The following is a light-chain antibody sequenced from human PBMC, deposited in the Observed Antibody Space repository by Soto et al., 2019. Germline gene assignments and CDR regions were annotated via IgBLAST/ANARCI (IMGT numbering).Light chain of an antibody. J-gene: IGKJ2*01. CDR1: QSVSSN. Sequence: EIVMTQSPATLSVSPGERATLSCRASQSVSSNLAWYQQKPGQAPRLLIYGASTRPTGIPARFSGSGSGTEFTLTISSLQSEDFAVYYCQQYNNWPPANTFGQGTKLEIK. CDR2: GAS. CDR3: QQYNNWPPANT. V-gene: IGKV3-15*01.